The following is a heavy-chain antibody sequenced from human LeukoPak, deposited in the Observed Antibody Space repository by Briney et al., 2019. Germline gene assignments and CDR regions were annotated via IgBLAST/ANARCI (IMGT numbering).Heavy chain of an antibody. Sequence: PGGSLRLSCAASGFTFSSYSMNWVRQPPGKGLEWIGSIYKSGDSYYNPSLKSRVTASVDTSKNQFSLKLRSVTAADTAIYYCARRIAEAGSRDAFDIWGQGTMV. D-gene: IGHD6-13*01. V-gene: IGHV4-39*01. CDR1: GFTFSSYSMN. CDR2: IYKSGDS. J-gene: IGHJ3*02. CDR3: ARRIAEAGSRDAFDI.